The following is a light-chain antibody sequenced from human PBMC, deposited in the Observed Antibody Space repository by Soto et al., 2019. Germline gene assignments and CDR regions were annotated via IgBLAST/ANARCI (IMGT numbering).Light chain of an antibody. CDR3: QQYTNWPPIT. CDR2: GAS. Sequence: EIVMTQSPDTLSVSPGERATLSCRASQSVASNLAWYQQKPGQAPRLLIYGASTRATGIPARFSGSGSGTEFTLTISSLQSEDFAIYYCQQYTNWPPITFGQGTRLEI. CDR1: QSVASN. V-gene: IGKV3-15*01. J-gene: IGKJ5*01.